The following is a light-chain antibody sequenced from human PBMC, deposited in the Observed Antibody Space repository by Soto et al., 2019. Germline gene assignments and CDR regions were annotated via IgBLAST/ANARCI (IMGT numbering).Light chain of an antibody. J-gene: IGKJ3*01. CDR2: GAS. V-gene: IGKV1-9*01. CDR1: QGISSF. Sequence: IQLTQSPSSLSASVGDRVTITCRASQGISSFLAWYQQKPGKAPKLLIYGASTLQSGVPSRFSGSGSGTDSTLTIGSLQPEDFATYYGQQLNSVPIPFGPGTKVDIK. CDR3: QQLNSVPIP.